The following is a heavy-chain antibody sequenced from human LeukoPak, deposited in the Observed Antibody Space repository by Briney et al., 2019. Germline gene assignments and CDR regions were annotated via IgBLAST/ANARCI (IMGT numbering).Heavy chain of an antibody. J-gene: IGHJ4*02. CDR2: ISYDGSNK. D-gene: IGHD4-17*01. V-gene: IGHV3-30-3*01. CDR3: ARDPLAYGANSFDY. CDR1: GFTFSSYA. Sequence: PGRSLRLSCAASGFTFSSYAMHWVRQAPGKGLEWVAVISYDGSNKYYADSVKGRFTTSRDNSKNTLYLQMNSLRAEDTAVYYCARDPLAYGANSFDYWGQGTLVTVSS.